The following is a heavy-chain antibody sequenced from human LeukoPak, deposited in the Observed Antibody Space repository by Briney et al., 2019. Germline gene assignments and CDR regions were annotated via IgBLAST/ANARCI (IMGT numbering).Heavy chain of an antibody. Sequence: ASVKVSCKASGYTFSKYDINWVRQATGQGLEWMGWMNPNSGNTGYAQKLQGRVTMTRNTSISTAYMELSSLRSEDTAVYYCARGRYILTGYHRNWLDPWGQGTLVTVSS. CDR1: GYTFSKYD. D-gene: IGHD3-9*01. CDR2: MNPNSGNT. V-gene: IGHV1-8*01. CDR3: ARGRYILTGYHRNWLDP. J-gene: IGHJ5*02.